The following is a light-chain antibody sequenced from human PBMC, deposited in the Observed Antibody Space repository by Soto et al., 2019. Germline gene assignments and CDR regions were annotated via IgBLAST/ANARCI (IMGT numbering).Light chain of an antibody. Sequence: SYELTQPPSVSVSPGQTARITCSGDALPKQYAYWYQQKPGQAPVLVIYKDSERPSGIPERFSGSSSGTTVTLTISGVQAEDEADYYCQSADSSGTYPVVFGGGTKVTVL. V-gene: IGLV3-25*02. CDR2: KDS. CDR1: ALPKQY. J-gene: IGLJ2*01. CDR3: QSADSSGTYPVV.